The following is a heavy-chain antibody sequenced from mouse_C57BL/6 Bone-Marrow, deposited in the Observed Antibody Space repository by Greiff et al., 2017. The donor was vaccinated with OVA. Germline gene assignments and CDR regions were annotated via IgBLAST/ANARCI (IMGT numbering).Heavy chain of an antibody. V-gene: IGHV5-6*01. CDR3: ARQSWAWFAY. CDR1: GFTFSSYG. Sequence: DVQLQESGGDLVKPGGSLKLSCAASGFTFSSYGMSWVRQTPDKRLEWVATISSGGSYTYYPDSVKGRFTISRDNAKNTLYLQMSSLKSEDTAMYYCARQSWAWFAYWGQGTLVTVSA. CDR2: ISSGGSYT. J-gene: IGHJ3*01. D-gene: IGHD4-1*01.